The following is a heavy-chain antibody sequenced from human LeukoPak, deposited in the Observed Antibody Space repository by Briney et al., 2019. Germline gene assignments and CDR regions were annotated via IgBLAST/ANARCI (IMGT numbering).Heavy chain of an antibody. J-gene: IGHJ4*02. D-gene: IGHD2-15*01. CDR2: ISYDGSNK. CDR1: GFTFSSYG. Sequence: PGRSLRLSCAASGFTFSSYGMHWVRQAPGKGLEWVAVISYDGSNKYYADSVKGRFTISRDNSKNTLYLQMNSLRAEDTAVYYCAKSCSGGSCQRGQGTLVTVSS. CDR3: AKSCSGGSCQ. V-gene: IGHV3-30*18.